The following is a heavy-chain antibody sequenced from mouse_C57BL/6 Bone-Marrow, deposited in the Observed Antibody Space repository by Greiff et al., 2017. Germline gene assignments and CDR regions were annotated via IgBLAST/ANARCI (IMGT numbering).Heavy chain of an antibody. D-gene: IGHD1-1*02. CDR3: ARAGGYYAMDY. J-gene: IGHJ4*01. CDR1: GYTFTSYG. V-gene: IGHV1-81*01. CDR2: IYPRSGNT. Sequence: VQRVESGAEVARPGASVKLSCKASGYTFTSYGISWVKQRTGQGLEWIGEIYPRSGNTNYNEKFKGKATLTADKSSSTAYMELRSLTSEDAAVYYCARAGGYYAMDYWGQGTSVTVSS.